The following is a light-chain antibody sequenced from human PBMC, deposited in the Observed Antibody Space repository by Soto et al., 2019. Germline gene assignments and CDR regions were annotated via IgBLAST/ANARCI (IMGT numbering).Light chain of an antibody. CDR1: SGHNNYA. V-gene: IGLV4-69*01. Sequence: QSVLTQSPSASASLGASVKLTCTLSSGHNNYAIAWHQQQPEKGPRFLMKLNSDGSHSKGAGIPDRFSGSSSGAERHLTISSLQSEDEADYYCQTRGTAIHDVVFGGGTKLTVL. CDR3: QTRGTAIHDVV. J-gene: IGLJ2*01. CDR2: LNSDGSH.